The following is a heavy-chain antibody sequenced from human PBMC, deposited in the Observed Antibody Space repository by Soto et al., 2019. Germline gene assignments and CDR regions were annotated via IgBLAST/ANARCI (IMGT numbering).Heavy chain of an antibody. D-gene: IGHD4-17*01. V-gene: IGHV4-39*01. CDR2: IYYSGST. CDR1: GGSISSSSYY. Sequence: PSETMSLTCTVSGGSISSSSYYWGWIRQPPGKGLEWIGSIYYSGSTYYNPSLKSRVTISVDTSMTQFSLKLSSVTAADTAVYYCAKTHDYGDYYFDYWGQGTLVTVSS. J-gene: IGHJ4*02. CDR3: AKTHDYGDYYFDY.